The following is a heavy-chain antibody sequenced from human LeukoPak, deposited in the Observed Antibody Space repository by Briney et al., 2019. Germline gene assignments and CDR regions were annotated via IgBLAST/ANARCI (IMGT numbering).Heavy chain of an antibody. CDR1: GYTFTSYY. D-gene: IGHD3-3*01. V-gene: IGHV1-46*01. CDR3: ARERLRFLEWLFNTRNWFDP. Sequence: ASVKVSCKASGYTFTSYYMHWVRQAPGQGLEGRGIINPSRGSTSYAQKFQGRVTMTRDTSTSTVYMELSSLRSEETAVYYCARERLRFLEWLFNTRNWFDPWGQGTLVTVSS. CDR2: INPSRGST. J-gene: IGHJ5*02.